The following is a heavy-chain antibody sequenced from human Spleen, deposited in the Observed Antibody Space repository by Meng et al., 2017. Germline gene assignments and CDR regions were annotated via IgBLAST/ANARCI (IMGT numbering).Heavy chain of an antibody. CDR1: GFTFSSYA. CDR2: ISYDGSNK. CDR3: ARDDYISGSYRYYGRVAY. V-gene: IGHV3-30*01. J-gene: IGHJ4*02. Sequence: GESLKISCAASGFTFSSYAMHWVRQAPGKGLEWVAVISYDGSNKYYADSVKGRFTISRDNSKNTLYLQMNSLRAEDTAVYYCARDDYISGSYRYYGRVAYWGQGTLVTVSS. D-gene: IGHD3-16*02.